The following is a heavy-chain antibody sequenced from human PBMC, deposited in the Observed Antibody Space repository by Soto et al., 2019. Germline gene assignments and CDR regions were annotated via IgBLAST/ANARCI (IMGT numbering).Heavy chain of an antibody. J-gene: IGHJ4*02. D-gene: IGHD6-13*01. V-gene: IGHV4-4*02. CDR3: ARARATIAAAAIFDC. Sequence: QVQLQESGPGLVKPSGTLSLTCAVSGGSISTSNWWSWVRQPPGKGLEWIGEVYRTGSTNYNPSLVSRVIVSVDKSKNQFSLKLTSVTAADTAVYYCARARATIAAAAIFDCWGQGTLVTVSS. CDR1: GGSISTSNW. CDR2: VYRTGST.